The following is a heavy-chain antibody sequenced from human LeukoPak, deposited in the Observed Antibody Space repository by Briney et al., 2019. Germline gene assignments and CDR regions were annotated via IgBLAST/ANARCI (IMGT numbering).Heavy chain of an antibody. CDR2: INPNSGGT. CDR1: GYTFTDYY. J-gene: IGHJ4*02. V-gene: IGHV1-2*02. CDR3: ARVLARYGNLDY. D-gene: IGHD1-14*01. Sequence: GASVKVSCKASGYTFTDYYIHWVRQAPGQGLEWMGWINPNSGGTNYTQKFQGRVTMTRDTSISTAYLELNRLTSDDTAVYYCARVLARYGNLDYWGQGFLVTVSS.